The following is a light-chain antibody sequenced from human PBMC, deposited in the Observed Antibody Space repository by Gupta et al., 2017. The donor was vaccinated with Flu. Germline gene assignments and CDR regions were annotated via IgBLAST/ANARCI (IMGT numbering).Light chain of an antibody. CDR1: RSNIGAGYE. CDR2: GNT. J-gene: IGLJ1*01. V-gene: IGLV1-40*01. CDR3: QSYDSSLSAV. Sequence: QSVLTQPPSVSGAPGQRVTISCTGSRSNIGAGYEVHWYQQLPGTAPKLLIYGNTNRPSGVPDRFSASKSGTSASLAITGLQAEDEADYYCQSYDSSLSAVFGTGTKVNVL.